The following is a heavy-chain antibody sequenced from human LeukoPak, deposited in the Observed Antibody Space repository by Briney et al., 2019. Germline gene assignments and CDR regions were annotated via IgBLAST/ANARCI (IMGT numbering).Heavy chain of an antibody. J-gene: IGHJ6*03. Sequence: SGTLSLTCAVYGGSFSGYYWSWIRQPPGKGLEWIGEINHSGSTNYNPSLKSRVTISVDTSKNQFSLQLNSVTPEDTAVYYCARAYGSGSYSIYYYYMDVWGKGTTVTVSS. CDR3: ARAYGSGSYSIYYYYMDV. D-gene: IGHD3-10*01. CDR1: GGSFSGYY. V-gene: IGHV4-34*01. CDR2: INHSGST.